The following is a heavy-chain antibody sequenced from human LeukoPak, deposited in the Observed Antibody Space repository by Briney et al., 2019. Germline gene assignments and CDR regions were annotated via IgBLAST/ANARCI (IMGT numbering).Heavy chain of an antibody. CDR2: IGGRGGST. CDR3: GKEGGA. CDR1: GFIFRNYW. V-gene: IGHV3-23*01. D-gene: IGHD3-16*01. Sequence: GGSLRLSCAASGFIFRNYWMTWVRQAPGKGPEWVSAIGGRGGSTYYADSLGGRFTISRDNSKDMLYLQMNSLKVEDTATYYCGKEGGAWGQGTKVTVSS. J-gene: IGHJ5*02.